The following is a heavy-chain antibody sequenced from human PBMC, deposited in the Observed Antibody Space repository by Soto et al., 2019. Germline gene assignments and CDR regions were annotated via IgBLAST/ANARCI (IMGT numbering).Heavy chain of an antibody. CDR3: ASRNSSNHGH. D-gene: IGHD6-13*01. J-gene: IGHJ4*02. V-gene: IGHV3-23*01. CDR2: ISASIGST. CDR1: GFTFSSYG. Sequence: HPGVSLRLSCVASGFTFSSYGMNWVRQASGKGLEWVSGISASIGSTYYADSVKGRFTISRDNPKYAVYLQMNSLRAEDTAVYYCASRNSSNHGHWGQGTLVTVSS.